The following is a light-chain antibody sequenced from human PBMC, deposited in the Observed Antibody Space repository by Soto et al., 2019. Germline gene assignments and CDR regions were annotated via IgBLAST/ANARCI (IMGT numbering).Light chain of an antibody. Sequence: EIVMTQSPATLSVSPGERATLSCRAGQGVTTNFAWYQQKSGQSPRLLIYDVSTRATGVPARFSGTGSETDFTLTISSLQPEDFATYYCQQSYSTPRWTFGQGTKVDIK. CDR1: QGVTTN. J-gene: IGKJ1*01. CDR3: QQSYSTPRWT. CDR2: DVS. V-gene: IGKV3-15*01.